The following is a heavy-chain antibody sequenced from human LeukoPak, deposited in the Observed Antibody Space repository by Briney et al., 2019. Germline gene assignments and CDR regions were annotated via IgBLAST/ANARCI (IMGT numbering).Heavy chain of an antibody. Sequence: GGSLRLSCAASGFTFDDYAMHWVRQAPGKGLEWVSLISGDGGSTYYADSVKGRFTISRDNSKSSPYLQMNSLRTEDTALYYCAKGDPMVRGVITLLPYYWGQGTLVTVSS. CDR2: ISGDGGST. CDR1: GFTFDDYA. J-gene: IGHJ4*02. V-gene: IGHV3-43*02. D-gene: IGHD3-10*01. CDR3: AKGDPMVRGVITLLPYY.